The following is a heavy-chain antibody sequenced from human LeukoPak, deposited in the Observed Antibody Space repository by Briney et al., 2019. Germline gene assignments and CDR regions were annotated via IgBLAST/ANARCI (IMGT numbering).Heavy chain of an antibody. CDR2: INPSGGST. D-gene: IGHD3-3*01. V-gene: IGHV1-46*01. J-gene: IGHJ5*02. CDR3: ARDATPGYYDFWSGRNWFDP. Sequence: GASVKVSCKASGYTFTSYYMHWVRQAPGQGLEWMGIINPSGGSTSYAQKFQGRVTMTRDMSTSTVYIELSSLRSEDTAVYYCARDATPGYYDFWSGRNWFDPWGQETLVTVSS. CDR1: GYTFTSYY.